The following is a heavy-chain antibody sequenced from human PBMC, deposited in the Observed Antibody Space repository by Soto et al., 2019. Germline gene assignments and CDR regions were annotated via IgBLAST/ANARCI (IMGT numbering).Heavy chain of an antibody. D-gene: IGHD3-3*01. CDR3: TRLFFKVDAFDI. Sequence: PGGSLRLSCAASGFTFIDSPMHWVRQASGKGLEWVGRIRNKTNNYATAYAASVKGRFTISRDDSKNTAYLQMNSLKTEDTAVYYCTRLFFKVDAFDIWGQGTMVTVSS. J-gene: IGHJ3*02. CDR1: GFTFIDSP. CDR2: IRNKTNNYAT. V-gene: IGHV3-73*01.